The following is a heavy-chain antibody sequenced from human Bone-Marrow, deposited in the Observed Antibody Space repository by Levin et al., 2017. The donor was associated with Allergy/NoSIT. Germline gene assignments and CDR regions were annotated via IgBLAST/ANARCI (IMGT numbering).Heavy chain of an antibody. CDR2: ISHNSGNT. CDR3: ARVGALALERRTPLDD. D-gene: IGHD1-1*01. J-gene: IGHJ4*02. CDR1: GFTFSSYG. Sequence: LTGGALRLSCAASGFTFSSYGMTWVRQAPGKGLEWVSVISHNSGNTYYAASVQGRFTISRDNSKNTLYLQMNSLRLEDTAVYYCARVGALALERRTPLDDWGQGTLVTVSS. V-gene: IGHV3-23*01.